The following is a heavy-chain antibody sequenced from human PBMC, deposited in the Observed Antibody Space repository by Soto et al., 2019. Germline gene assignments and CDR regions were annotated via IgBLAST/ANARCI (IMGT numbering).Heavy chain of an antibody. Sequence: SMRLSTTAVEVMCIAHGSSWIRQKPGKGLEWVANIHGDGGKIYYVDSVKGRFTISRDNAKRSLYLQMNSLRAEDTAVYYCARDFYGGYTYGPGDYWGQGALVTVSS. CDR2: IHGDGGKI. CDR3: ARDFYGGYTYGPGDY. D-gene: IGHD5-18*01. V-gene: IGHV3-7*01. CDR1: EVMCIAHG. J-gene: IGHJ4*02.